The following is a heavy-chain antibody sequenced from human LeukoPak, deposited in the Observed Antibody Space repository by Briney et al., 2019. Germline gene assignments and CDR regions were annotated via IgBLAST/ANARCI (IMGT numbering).Heavy chain of an antibody. V-gene: IGHV4-39*07. CDR2: IYYSGST. CDR3: ARVPYSSGSYFDY. D-gene: IGHD6-19*01. CDR1: GGSISSSSYY. J-gene: IGHJ4*02. Sequence: SETLSLTCTVSGGSISSSSYYWGWIRQPPGKGLEWIGSIYYSGSTYYNPSLKSRVTISVDTSKNQFSLKLSSVTAADTAVYYCARVPYSSGSYFDYWGQGTLVTVSS.